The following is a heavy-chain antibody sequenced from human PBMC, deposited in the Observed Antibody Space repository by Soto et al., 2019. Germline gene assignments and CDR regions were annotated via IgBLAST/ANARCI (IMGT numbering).Heavy chain of an antibody. CDR1: GFTLSSYA. D-gene: IGHD2-2*01. Sequence: EVQLLESGGGLVQPGGSLRLSCAASGFTLSSYAMSWVRQAPGKGLEWVSAIIAGGGNTYLVDAVKGRFTISRDNTKNTLYLRMNSLRAEDTAVYYCAKYGCGSPTCPYYFYSFMDVWGKGTTVTVSS. CDR3: AKYGCGSPTCPYYFYSFMDV. V-gene: IGHV3-23*01. J-gene: IGHJ6*03. CDR2: IIAGGGNT.